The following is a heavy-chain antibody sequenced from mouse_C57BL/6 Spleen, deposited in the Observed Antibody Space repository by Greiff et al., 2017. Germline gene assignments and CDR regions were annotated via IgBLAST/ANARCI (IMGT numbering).Heavy chain of an antibody. V-gene: IGHV5-9-1*02. CDR3: TREEDDGYGYWYFDV. J-gene: IGHJ1*03. CDR2: ISSGGDYI. CDR1: GFTFSSYA. D-gene: IGHD2-2*01. Sequence: VQLKESGEGLVKPGGSLKLSCAASGFTFSSYAMSWVRQTPEKRLEWVAYISSGGDYIYYADTVKGRFTISRDNARNTLYLQMSSLKSEDTAMYYCTREEDDGYGYWYFDVWGTGTTVTVSS.